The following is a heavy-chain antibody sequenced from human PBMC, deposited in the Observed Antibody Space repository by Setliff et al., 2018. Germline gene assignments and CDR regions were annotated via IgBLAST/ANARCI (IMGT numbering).Heavy chain of an antibody. D-gene: IGHD3-16*01. CDR1: GGSISSYY. J-gene: IGHJ4*02. CDR2: IYYSGST. V-gene: IGHV4-59*01. Sequence: LSLTCTVSGGSISSYYWSWIRQPPGKRLEWIGYIYYSGSTNYNPSLESRVTISVDTSKNQLSLRLNSATAADTAVYYCARLRGAFDYWGQGTLVTVS. CDR3: ARLRGAFDY.